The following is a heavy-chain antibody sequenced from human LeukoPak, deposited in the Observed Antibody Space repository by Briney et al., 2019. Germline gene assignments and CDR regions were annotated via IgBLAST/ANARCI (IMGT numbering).Heavy chain of an antibody. Sequence: GSLRLSCAASGFTFSRSWVSWARQSPGKGLEWIGEIHHSGSTNFNPSLKSRVTISLDKSKSQFSLNLSSVTAADTAVYYCARSDYYHLDYWGQGTLVTVSS. V-gene: IGHV4-4*02. CDR3: ARSDYYHLDY. J-gene: IGHJ4*02. D-gene: IGHD3-3*01. CDR2: IHHSGST. CDR1: GFTFSRSW.